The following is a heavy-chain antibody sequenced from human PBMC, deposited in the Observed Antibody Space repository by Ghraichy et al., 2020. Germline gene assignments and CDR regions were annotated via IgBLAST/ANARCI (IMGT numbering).Heavy chain of an antibody. CDR1: GFTFSDYY. CDR3: ARDLILAPGIAAAGEQYYYGMDV. J-gene: IGHJ6*02. V-gene: IGHV3-11*05. Sequence: GGSLRLSCAASGFTFSDYYMSWIRQAPGKGLEWVSYISSSSSYTNYADSVKGRFTISRDNAKNSLYLQMNSLRAEDTAVYYCARDLILAPGIAAAGEQYYYGMDVWGQGTTVTVSS. D-gene: IGHD6-13*01. CDR2: ISSSSSYT.